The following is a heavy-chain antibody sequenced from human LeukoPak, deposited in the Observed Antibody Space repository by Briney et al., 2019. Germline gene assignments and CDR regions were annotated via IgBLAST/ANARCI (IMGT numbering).Heavy chain of an antibody. V-gene: IGHV3-7*01. CDR3: ARIGWPSNGGWYFGY. CDR1: GFTFVSHW. J-gene: IGHJ4*02. CDR2: IQQDGSAR. D-gene: IGHD6-19*01. Sequence: GGSLRLSCAASGFTFVSHWMSWVRQAPGKGLEWVATIQQDGSARSYVYSVKGRFTISRDNAKDSLYPQMDSLRADDTAVYYCARIGWPSNGGWYFGYWGQGTLVTVSS.